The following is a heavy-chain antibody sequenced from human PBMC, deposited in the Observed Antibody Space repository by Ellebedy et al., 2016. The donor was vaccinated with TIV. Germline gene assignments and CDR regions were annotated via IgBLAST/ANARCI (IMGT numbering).Heavy chain of an antibody. CDR2: ISYDSDNK. CDR1: GFTFSRYA. Sequence: PGGSLRLSCAASGFTFSRYALHWVRQAPGKGLEWVAVISYDSDNKYYADSVKGRFTISRDNSKNTLYLQMDSLRTDDTSIYYCARAKGSSSSFYYFDYWGQGTLVTVSS. CDR3: ARAKGSSSSFYYFDY. V-gene: IGHV3-30-3*01. J-gene: IGHJ4*02. D-gene: IGHD6-6*01.